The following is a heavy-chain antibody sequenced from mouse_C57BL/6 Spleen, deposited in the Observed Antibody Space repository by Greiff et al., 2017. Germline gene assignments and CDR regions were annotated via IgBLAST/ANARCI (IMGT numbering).Heavy chain of an antibody. Sequence: VKLQQSGPELVKPGASVKISCKASGYAFSSSWMNWVKQRPGKGLEWIGRIYPGDGDTNYNGKFKGKATLTADKSSSTAYMQLSSLTSEDSAVYFCARTGAYYFDYWGQGTTLTVSS. CDR1: GYAFSSSW. V-gene: IGHV1-82*01. D-gene: IGHD4-1*01. J-gene: IGHJ2*01. CDR3: ARTGAYYFDY. CDR2: IYPGDGDT.